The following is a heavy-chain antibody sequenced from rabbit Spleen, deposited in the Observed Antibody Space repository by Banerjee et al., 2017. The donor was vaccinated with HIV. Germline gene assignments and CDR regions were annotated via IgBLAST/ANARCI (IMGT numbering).Heavy chain of an antibody. Sequence: QSLEESGGDLVNPGTSLTLTCTASGFSFISGYYMCWVRQAPGKGLEWIACIAAGSGGTTYYANWAKGRFTISKTSSTTVTLQMTSLTAADTATYFCARDSAGREDFNLWGQGTLVTVS. CDR2: IAAGSGGTT. D-gene: IGHD4-2*01. CDR1: GFSFISGYY. CDR3: ARDSAGREDFNL. J-gene: IGHJ4*01. V-gene: IGHV1S40*01.